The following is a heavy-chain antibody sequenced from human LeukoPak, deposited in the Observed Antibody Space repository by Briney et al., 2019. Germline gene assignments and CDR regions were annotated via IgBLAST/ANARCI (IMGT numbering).Heavy chain of an antibody. D-gene: IGHD5-24*01. J-gene: IGHJ4*02. CDR2: INHSGST. Sequence: SETLSLTCAVYGGSFSGYYWSWIRQPPGKGLDWIGEINHSGSTNYNPSLKSRVTISIDTSKNQFSLKLSSVTAADTSVYYCARMTTIGSYYIDNWGQGTLVTVSS. CDR3: ARMTTIGSYYIDN. CDR1: GGSFSGYY. V-gene: IGHV4-34*01.